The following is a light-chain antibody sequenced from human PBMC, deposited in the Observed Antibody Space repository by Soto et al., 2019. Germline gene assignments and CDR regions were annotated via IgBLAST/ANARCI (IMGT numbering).Light chain of an antibody. CDR3: LQDGESPRT. CDR1: QTVISTY. Sequence: ELVLTQYPGTLSLSPGERASLSCRASQTVISTYLAWYQQKPGQAPLLLIYGVSSRATGIPDRFSGSGSGTDFTLTINRLEPEDFAVYYCLQDGESPRTFGQGTKEEI. V-gene: IGKV3-20*01. J-gene: IGKJ1*01. CDR2: GVS.